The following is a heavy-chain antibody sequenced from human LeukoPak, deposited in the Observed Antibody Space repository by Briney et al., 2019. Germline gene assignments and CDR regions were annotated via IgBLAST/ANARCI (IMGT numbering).Heavy chain of an antibody. V-gene: IGHV4-59*01. CDR1: GGSISSYY. J-gene: IGHJ5*02. CDR3: ARVVWMDVVNTKGGWFDP. CDR2: IHYTGST. D-gene: IGHD5-12*01. Sequence: SETLSLTCTVSGGSISSYYWSWIRQSPGKGLECIGYIHYTGSTNYNPSLKSRVTISVETSKNQFSLKLKSVTAADTAVYYCARVVWMDVVNTKGGWFDPWGQGTLVTVSS.